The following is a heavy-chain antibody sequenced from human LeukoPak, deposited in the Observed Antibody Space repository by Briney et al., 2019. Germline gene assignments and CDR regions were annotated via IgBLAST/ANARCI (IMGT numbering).Heavy chain of an antibody. CDR1: GFTFSSYS. CDR3: ARDAPLVGATYYFDY. V-gene: IGHV3-48*04. Sequence: PGGSLRLSCAASGFTFSSYSMNWVRQAPGKGLEWISYISSSSSAIYYADSVRGRFSTSRDNAKNSLYLQMNSLRAEDTTVYYCARDAPLVGATYYFDYWGQGTLVTVSS. CDR2: ISSSSSAI. D-gene: IGHD1-26*01. J-gene: IGHJ4*02.